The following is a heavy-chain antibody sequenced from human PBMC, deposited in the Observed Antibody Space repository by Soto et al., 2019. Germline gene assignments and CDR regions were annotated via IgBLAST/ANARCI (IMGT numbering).Heavy chain of an antibody. D-gene: IGHD3-22*01. CDR2: MNPNSGNT. Sequence: ASVKVSCKASGYTFTSYDINWVRQATGQGLEWMGWMNPNSGNTGYAQKFQGRVTMTRNTSISTAYMELSSLRSEDTAVYYCARDYYDSSGYPNWFDPWGQGTRSPSPQ. CDR3: ARDYYDSSGYPNWFDP. V-gene: IGHV1-8*01. J-gene: IGHJ5*02. CDR1: GYTFTSYD.